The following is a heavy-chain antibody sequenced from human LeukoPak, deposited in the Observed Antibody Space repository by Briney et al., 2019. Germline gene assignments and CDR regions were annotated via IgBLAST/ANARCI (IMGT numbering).Heavy chain of an antibody. V-gene: IGHV3-21*01. Sequence: PGGSLRLSCAASGFTFSSYSMNWVRQAPGKGLEWVSSISSSSSYIYYADSVKGQFTISRDNAKNSLYLQMNSLRAEDTAVYYCARDAHLDFWSGYYTYGMDVWGQGTTVTVSS. CDR1: GFTFSSYS. CDR2: ISSSSSYI. J-gene: IGHJ6*02. CDR3: ARDAHLDFWSGYYTYGMDV. D-gene: IGHD3-3*01.